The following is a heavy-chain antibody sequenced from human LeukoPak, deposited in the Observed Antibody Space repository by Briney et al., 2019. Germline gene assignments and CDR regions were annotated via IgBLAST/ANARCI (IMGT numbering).Heavy chain of an antibody. CDR1: GGSISSYY. CDR2: ISYSGST. CDR3: ARDVPSTVTTGRVGPKGYFDL. V-gene: IGHV4-59*01. Sequence: SETLSLTCTVSGGSISSYYWSWIRRPPGKGLEWIGYISYSGSTNYNPSLKSRVTISVDTSKNQFSLKLSSVTAADTAVYYCARDVPSTVTTGRVGPKGYFDLWGRGTLVTVSS. J-gene: IGHJ2*01. D-gene: IGHD4-17*01.